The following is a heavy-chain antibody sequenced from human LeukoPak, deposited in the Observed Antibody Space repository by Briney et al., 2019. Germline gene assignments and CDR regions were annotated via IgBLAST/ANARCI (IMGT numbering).Heavy chain of an antibody. V-gene: IGHV4-59*01. J-gene: IGHJ4*02. CDR3: ARGYYKGYYFDY. CDR2: IYYSGST. CDR1: GGSISSYY. Sequence: SGTLSLTCTVSGGSISSYYWSWIRQPPGKGLEWIGYIYYSGSTNYNPSLKSRVTISVDTSKNQFSLKLSSVTAADTAVYYCARGYYKGYYFDYWGQGTLVTVSS. D-gene: IGHD3-10*01.